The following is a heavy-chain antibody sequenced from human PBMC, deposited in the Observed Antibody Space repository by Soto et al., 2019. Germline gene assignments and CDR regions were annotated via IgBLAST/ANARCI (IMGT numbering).Heavy chain of an antibody. D-gene: IGHD6-13*01. J-gene: IGHJ4*02. Sequence: PSETLSLTCAVSGGSISSGGYSWSWIRQLPGKGLEWIGYIYHSGSTYYNPSLKSRVTISVDRSKNQFSLKLSSVTAADTAVYYCARGVGPGYSSSWYYFDYWGQGTLVTVSS. CDR2: IYHSGST. CDR1: GGSISSGGYS. V-gene: IGHV4-30-2*01. CDR3: ARGVGPGYSSSWYYFDY.